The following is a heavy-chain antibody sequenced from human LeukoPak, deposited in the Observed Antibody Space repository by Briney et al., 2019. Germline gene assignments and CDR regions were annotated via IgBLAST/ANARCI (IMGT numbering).Heavy chain of an antibody. Sequence: PGGSLRLSCAASGFTFSTYWMHWVRQAPGKGLVWVSRIKSDGSTNYSDSVKGRFTISRDNAKNTVSLQMNTLRPEDTCVYYCARAPSEIGGYYPEYFRHWGQGTLVTVSS. V-gene: IGHV3-74*01. CDR2: IKSDGST. J-gene: IGHJ1*01. CDR3: ARAPSEIGGYYPEYFRH. D-gene: IGHD3-22*01. CDR1: GFTFSTYW.